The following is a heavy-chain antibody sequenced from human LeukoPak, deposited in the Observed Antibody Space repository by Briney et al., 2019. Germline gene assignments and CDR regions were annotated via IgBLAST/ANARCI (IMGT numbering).Heavy chain of an antibody. CDR3: ARGPEGATTNAFDI. V-gene: IGHV1-18*01. CDR2: ISAYNGNT. D-gene: IGHD1-26*01. J-gene: IGHJ3*02. CDR1: GYTFTSYG. Sequence: ASVKVSCKASGYTFTSYGISWVRQAPGQGLEWMGWISAYNGNTNYAQKFQGRVTITADESTSTAYMELSSLRSEDTAVYYCARGPEGATTNAFDIWGQGTMVTVSS.